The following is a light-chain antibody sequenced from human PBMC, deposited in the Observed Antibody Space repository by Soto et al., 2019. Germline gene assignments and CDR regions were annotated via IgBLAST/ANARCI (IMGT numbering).Light chain of an antibody. V-gene: IGKV3-20*01. J-gene: IGKJ1*01. CDR2: DAS. CDR1: QSVSSSY. CDR3: QQYGSSPRT. Sequence: EIVLTQSPGTLSLSPGERATLSCRASQSVSSSYLAWYQQKPGQAPRLLIYDASSRATGIPDRFSGSGSGIDFTLTISRLGPEDFAVYYCQQYGSSPRTFGQGTKVEIK.